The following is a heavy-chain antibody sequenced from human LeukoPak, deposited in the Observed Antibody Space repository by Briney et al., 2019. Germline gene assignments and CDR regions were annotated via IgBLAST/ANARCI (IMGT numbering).Heavy chain of an antibody. CDR1: GGSFSGYY. CDR3: ARIPYDYVWGSINY. D-gene: IGHD3-16*01. V-gene: IGHV4-34*01. CDR2: INHSGST. J-gene: IGHJ4*02. Sequence: SETLSLTCAVYGGSFSGYYWSWIRQPPGKGLEWIGEINHSGSTNYNPSLKGRVTISVDTSKNQFSLKLSSVTAADTAVYYCARIPYDYVWGSINYWGQGTLVTVSS.